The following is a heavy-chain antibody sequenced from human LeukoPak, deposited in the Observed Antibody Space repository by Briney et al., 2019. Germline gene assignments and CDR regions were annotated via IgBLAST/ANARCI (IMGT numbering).Heavy chain of an antibody. CDR3: ARIDGRSRWPWFDP. J-gene: IGHJ5*02. CDR2: IYHSGST. D-gene: IGHD2-15*01. Sequence: SETLSLTCAVSGYSISSGYYWGWIRQPPGNGLEWIGSIYHSGSTYYNPSLKSRVTISVDTSKNQFSLKLSSVTAADTAVYYCARIDGRSRWPWFDPWGQGTLVTVSS. CDR1: GYSISSGYY. V-gene: IGHV4-38-2*01.